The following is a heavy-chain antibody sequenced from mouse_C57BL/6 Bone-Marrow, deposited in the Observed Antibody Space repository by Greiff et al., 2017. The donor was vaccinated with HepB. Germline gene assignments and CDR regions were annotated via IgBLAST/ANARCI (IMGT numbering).Heavy chain of an antibody. CDR1: GFTFSDYY. CDR3: ARHDGYYWFAY. V-gene: IGHV5-12*01. D-gene: IGHD2-3*01. J-gene: IGHJ3*01. CDR2: ISNGGGST. Sequence: EVQRVESGGGLVQPGGSLKLSCAASGFTFSDYYMYWVRQTPEKRLEWVAYISNGGGSTYYPDTVEGRFTISRDNAKNTLYLQMSRLKSEDTAMYYCARHDGYYWFAYWGQGTLVTVSA.